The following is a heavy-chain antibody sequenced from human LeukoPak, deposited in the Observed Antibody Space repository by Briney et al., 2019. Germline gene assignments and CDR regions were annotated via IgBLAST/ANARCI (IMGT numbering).Heavy chain of an antibody. J-gene: IGHJ6*02. CDR2: ISSSSSYI. D-gene: IGHD2-15*01. V-gene: IGHV3-21*01. CDR1: GFTFSSYS. CDR3: ASDLGDIVELYGMDV. Sequence: GGSLRLSCAASGFTFSSYSMNWVRQAPGKGLEWVSSISSSSSYIYYADSVKGRFTISRDNAKNSLYLQMNSLRAEDTAVYYCASDLGDIVELYGMDVWGQGTTVTVSS.